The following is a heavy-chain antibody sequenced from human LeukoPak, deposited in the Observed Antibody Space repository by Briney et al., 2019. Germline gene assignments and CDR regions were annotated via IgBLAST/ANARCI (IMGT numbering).Heavy chain of an antibody. D-gene: IGHD3-16*01. V-gene: IGHV3-21*04. CDR1: GFTFSSYS. CDR3: AKDLGGAVDY. J-gene: IGHJ4*02. CDR2: ISSSSSYI. Sequence: KTGGSLRLSCAASGFTFSSYSMNWVRQAPGKGLEWVSSISSSSSYIYYADSVKGRFTISRDNSKNTLYLQMNSLRAEDTAVYYCAKDLGGAVDYWGQGTLVTVSS.